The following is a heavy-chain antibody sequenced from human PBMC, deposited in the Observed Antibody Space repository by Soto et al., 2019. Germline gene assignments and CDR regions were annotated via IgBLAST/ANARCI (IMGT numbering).Heavy chain of an antibody. CDR2: INSDGSST. Sequence: EVQLVESGGGLVQPGGSLRLSCAASGFTFSSYWMHWVRQAPGKGLVWVSRINSDGSSTSYADSVKGRFTISRDNAKNTLYLQMNSLRAEDTAVYYWARVDYVTKWYFDLWGRGTLVTVSS. J-gene: IGHJ2*01. CDR3: ARVDYVTKWYFDL. D-gene: IGHD3-16*01. V-gene: IGHV3-74*01. CDR1: GFTFSSYW.